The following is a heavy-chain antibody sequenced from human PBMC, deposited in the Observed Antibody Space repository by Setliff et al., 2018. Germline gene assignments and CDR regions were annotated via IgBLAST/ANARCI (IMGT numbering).Heavy chain of an antibody. Sequence: GASVKVSCKASGGTFNSYAISWVRQAPGQGLEWMGGIVPIFGSANCARKFQGRVTVTADESTNTAFMQLSSLRSDDTAVYYRVREGVDSRSSTDYRYYMDVWGKGTTVTVSS. D-gene: IGHD3-22*01. CDR2: IVPIFGSA. V-gene: IGHV1-69*13. J-gene: IGHJ6*03. CDR3: VREGVDSRSSTDYRYYMDV. CDR1: GGTFNSYA.